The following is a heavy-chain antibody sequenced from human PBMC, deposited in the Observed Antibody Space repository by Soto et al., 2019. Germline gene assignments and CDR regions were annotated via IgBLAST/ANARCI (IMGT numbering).Heavy chain of an antibody. V-gene: IGHV3-21*01. J-gene: IGHJ6*02. CDR1: GFTFSSYS. Sequence: EVQLVESGGGLVKPGGSLRLSCAASGFTFSSYSMNWVRQAPGKGLEWVSSISSSSSYIYYADSVKGRFTISRDNAKNSLYLQMNSLRAEDTAVYYCARDRVGYCSGGSCYSNYYYYGMDVWGQGTLVTVSS. D-gene: IGHD2-15*01. CDR3: ARDRVGYCSGGSCYSNYYYYGMDV. CDR2: ISSSSSYI.